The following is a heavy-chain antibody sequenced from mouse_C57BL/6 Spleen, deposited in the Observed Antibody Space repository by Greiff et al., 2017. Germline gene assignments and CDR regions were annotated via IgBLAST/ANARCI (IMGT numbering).Heavy chain of an antibody. Sequence: QVQLQQPGAELVMPGASVKLSCKASGYTFTSYWMHWVKQRPGQGLEWIGEFDPSDSYTNYNQKFKGKSTLTVDKSSSTAYMQLSRLTSEDSAVYYCARSLLRSAWFAYWGQGTLVTVSA. CDR1: GYTFTSYW. D-gene: IGHD1-2*01. CDR3: ARSLLRSAWFAY. V-gene: IGHV1-69*01. J-gene: IGHJ3*01. CDR2: FDPSDSYT.